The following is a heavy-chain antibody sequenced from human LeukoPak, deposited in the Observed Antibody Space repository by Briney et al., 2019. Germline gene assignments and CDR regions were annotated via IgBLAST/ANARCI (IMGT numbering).Heavy chain of an antibody. CDR3: AKDRDKPMISYYFDY. CDR2: ISGSSGSA. Sequence: PGGSLRLSCAASGFTFSSYAMSWVRQAPGKGLEWVSAISGSSGSAYYADSVKGRFTISRDYSKNILYLQMNSLRAEDTALYYCAKDRDKPMISYYFDYWGQGTPVTVSS. CDR1: GFTFSSYA. V-gene: IGHV3-23*01. J-gene: IGHJ4*02. D-gene: IGHD3-16*01.